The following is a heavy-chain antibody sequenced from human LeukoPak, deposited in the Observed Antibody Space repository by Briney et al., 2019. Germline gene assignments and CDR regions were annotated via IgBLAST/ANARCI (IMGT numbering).Heavy chain of an antibody. Sequence: ASVKVSCKASGYTFTGYYMHWVRQALGQGLEWMGWINPNSGGTNYAQKFQGRVTMTRDTSVSTAYMELSRLRSDDTAVYYCAREVYCSSTSCHNWFDPWGQGTLVTVSS. CDR1: GYTFTGYY. V-gene: IGHV1-2*02. J-gene: IGHJ5*02. CDR3: AREVYCSSTSCHNWFDP. D-gene: IGHD2-2*01. CDR2: INPNSGGT.